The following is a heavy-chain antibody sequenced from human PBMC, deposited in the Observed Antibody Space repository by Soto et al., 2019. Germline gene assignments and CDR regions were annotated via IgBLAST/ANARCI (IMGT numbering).Heavy chain of an antibody. Sequence: SVKVSCKASGGTFSSYRINWVRQAPGQGLEWVGGIVPIYRTADYAQKFQGRVTITADESARTSYMELRSLKSQDTAVYYCARVRVIRGVIPSHFGLWGQGTLVTVSS. CDR1: GGTFSSYR. CDR3: ARVRVIRGVIPSHFGL. D-gene: IGHD3-10*01. V-gene: IGHV1-69*13. CDR2: IVPIYRTA. J-gene: IGHJ4*02.